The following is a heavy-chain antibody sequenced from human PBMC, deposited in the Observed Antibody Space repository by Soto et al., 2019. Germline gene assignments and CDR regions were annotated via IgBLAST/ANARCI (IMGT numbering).Heavy chain of an antibody. J-gene: IGHJ5*02. CDR3: TRDASRDSSARGWFDP. D-gene: IGHD6-13*01. CDR2: ISSNSAYI. Sequence: GGSLRLSCAASGFTSRSFTMNWVRQAPGQGLEWVSTISSNSAYIYYTDALRGRFTISRDNAKNSLHLQMNSLRAEDTAVYYCTRDASRDSSARGWFDPWGPGTLVTVSS. V-gene: IGHV3-21*01. CDR1: GFTSRSFT.